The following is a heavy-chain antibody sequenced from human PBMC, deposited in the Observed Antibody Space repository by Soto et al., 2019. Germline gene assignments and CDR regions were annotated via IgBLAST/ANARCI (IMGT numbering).Heavy chain of an antibody. CDR1: GVSISSGGYY. J-gene: IGHJ4*02. CDR2: ISYSGST. Sequence: QVQLQESGPGLVKPSQTMSLTCTVSGVSISSGGYYWSWIRQHPGKCLEWIGYISYSGSTYYNPSLKSRVTISVDTSKNQFSLKLSSVTAADTAVYYCARNSAPGFDYWGQGTLVTVSS. CDR3: ARNSAPGFDY. V-gene: IGHV4-31*03. D-gene: IGHD1-26*01.